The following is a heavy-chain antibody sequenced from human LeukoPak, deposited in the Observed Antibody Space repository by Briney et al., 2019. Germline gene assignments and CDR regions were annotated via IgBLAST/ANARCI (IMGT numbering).Heavy chain of an antibody. CDR1: GYTFTNYA. D-gene: IGHD2-2*01. Sequence: ASVKVSCKASGYTFTNYAMNWVRQAPGQGLEWMGWINTNTGNPTYAQGFTGRFVFSLDTSVSTAYLQISSLKAEDTAVYYCARDHVKLGSSFHPFDAFDVWGQGTLVTVSS. J-gene: IGHJ3*01. CDR2: INTNTGNP. V-gene: IGHV7-4-1*02. CDR3: ARDHVKLGSSFHPFDAFDV.